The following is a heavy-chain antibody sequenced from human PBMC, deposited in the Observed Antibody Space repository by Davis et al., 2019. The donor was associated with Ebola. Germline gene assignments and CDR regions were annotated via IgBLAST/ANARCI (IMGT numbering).Heavy chain of an antibody. J-gene: IGHJ5*02. Sequence: SETLSLTCTVSGGSISSYYWSWIRQPPGKGLEWIGYIYYSGSTNYNPSLKSRVTISVDTSKNQFSLKLSSVTAADTAVYYCARDRVLLWFRESSGWFDPWGQGTLVTVSS. D-gene: IGHD3-10*01. CDR2: IYYSGST. CDR1: GGSISSYY. CDR3: ARDRVLLWFRESSGWFDP. V-gene: IGHV4-59*12.